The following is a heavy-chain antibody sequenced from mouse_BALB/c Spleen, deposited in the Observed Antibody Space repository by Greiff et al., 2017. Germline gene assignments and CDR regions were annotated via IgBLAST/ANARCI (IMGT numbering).Heavy chain of an antibody. J-gene: IGHJ4*01. CDR2: ISYDGSN. CDR3: ARGRRDYYGSSPYAMDY. CDR1: GYSITSGYY. D-gene: IGHD1-1*01. V-gene: IGHV3-6*01. Sequence: EVKLQESGPGLVKPSQSLSLTCSVTGYSITSGYYWNWIRQFPGNKLEWMGYISYDGSNNYNPSLKNRISITRDTSKNQFFLKLNSVTTEDTATYYCARGRRDYYGSSPYAMDYWGQGTSVTVSS.